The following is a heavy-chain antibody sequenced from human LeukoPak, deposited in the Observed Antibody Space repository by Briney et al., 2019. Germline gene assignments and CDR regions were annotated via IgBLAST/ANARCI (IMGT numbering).Heavy chain of an antibody. J-gene: IGHJ4*02. D-gene: IGHD3-10*01. CDR2: INWNGGST. Sequence: SGGSLRLSCAASGFTFSIYGMTWVRQRPGKGLEWVSSINWNGGSTGYADSVMGRFTISRDNAKNSLYLQMNSLTAEDTALYFCARDDGSGSGEYWGQGTQVTVSS. V-gene: IGHV3-20*04. CDR1: GFTFSIYG. CDR3: ARDDGSGSGEY.